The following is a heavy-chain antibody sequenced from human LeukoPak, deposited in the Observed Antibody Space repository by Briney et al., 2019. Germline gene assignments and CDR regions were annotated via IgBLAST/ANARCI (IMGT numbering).Heavy chain of an antibody. V-gene: IGHV1-18*01. J-gene: IGHJ4*02. D-gene: IGHD6-19*01. CDR3: ARDSSGWIPDY. CDR1: GYTFTSYG. Sequence: GASVKVSCKASGYTFTSYGISWVRQAPGQGLEWMGWISAYNGNTKYTQKFQGRVTMTTDTSASTAYMELRSLRSDDTAVYYCARDSSGWIPDYWGQGTLVTVSS. CDR2: ISAYNGNT.